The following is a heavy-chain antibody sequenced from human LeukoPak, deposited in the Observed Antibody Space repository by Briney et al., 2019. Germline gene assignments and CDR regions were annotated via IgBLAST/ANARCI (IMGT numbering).Heavy chain of an antibody. J-gene: IGHJ4*02. CDR2: IYSTGST. D-gene: IGHD6-13*01. Sequence: ETLSLTCTVSGDSISSYYWSWIRQPAGKGLEWIGRIYSTGSTNYNPSLKSRVAMSVDTSKNQFSLRLRSVTAADTAVYYCARQIASAGTAGFDFWGQGARVTVSS. CDR1: GDSISSYY. CDR3: ARQIASAGTAGFDF. V-gene: IGHV4-4*07.